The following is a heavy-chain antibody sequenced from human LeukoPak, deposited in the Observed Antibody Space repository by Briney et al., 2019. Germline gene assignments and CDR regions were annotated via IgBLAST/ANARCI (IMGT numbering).Heavy chain of an antibody. D-gene: IGHD3-10*01. V-gene: IGHV3-66*01. CDR3: AREGHYYYGSGSYYY. Sequence: GSLRLSCAASGFTVSSNYMSWVRQAPGEGLEWVSIIYSGGSTYYADSVKGRFTISRDNSKNTLYLQMNSLRAEDTAVYYCAREGHYYYGSGSYYYWGQGTLVTVSS. CDR1: GFTVSSNY. J-gene: IGHJ4*02. CDR2: IYSGGST.